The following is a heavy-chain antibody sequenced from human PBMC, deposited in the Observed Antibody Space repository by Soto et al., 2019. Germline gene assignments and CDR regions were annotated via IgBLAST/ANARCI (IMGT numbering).Heavy chain of an antibody. D-gene: IGHD3-9*01. J-gene: IGHJ4*02. CDR3: ARSITFDWLFFDY. Sequence: SETLSLTCAVSGASINRNNWWSWVRQAPGKGLEWIGEIYHSGSTNYNPSLKSRVTISVDKSKNHFSLKLSSVTAADTAVYYCARSITFDWLFFDYWGQGTLVTVSS. CDR2: IYHSGST. CDR1: GASINRNNW. V-gene: IGHV4-4*02.